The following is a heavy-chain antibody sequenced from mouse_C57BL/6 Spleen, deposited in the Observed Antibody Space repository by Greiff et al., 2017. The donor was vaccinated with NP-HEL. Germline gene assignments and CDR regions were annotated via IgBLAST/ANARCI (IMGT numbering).Heavy chain of an antibody. CDR2: ISYDGSN. V-gene: IGHV3-6*01. D-gene: IGHD1-1*01. CDR3: ARGVVAVGDY. J-gene: IGHJ2*01. Sequence: EVQLQESGPGLVKPSQSLSLTCSVTGYSITSGYYWNWIRQFPGNKLEWMGYISYDGSNNYNPSLKNRITITRDTSKNQFFLKLNTVTTEDTATYYCARGVVAVGDYWGQGTTLTVSS. CDR1: GYSITSGYY.